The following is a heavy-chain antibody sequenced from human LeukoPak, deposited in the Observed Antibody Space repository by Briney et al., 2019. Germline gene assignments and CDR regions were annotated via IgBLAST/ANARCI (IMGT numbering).Heavy chain of an antibody. V-gene: IGHV3-30*18. CDR2: ISYDGSNK. Sequence: GGSLRLSCAASGFTFSSYGMHWVRQAPGKGLEWVAVISYDGSNKYYADSVKGRFTISRDNSKNTLYLQMNSLRAEDTAVYYCANERWLQLDWGQGTLVTVSS. CDR1: GFTFSSYG. CDR3: ANERWLQLD. J-gene: IGHJ4*02. D-gene: IGHD5-24*01.